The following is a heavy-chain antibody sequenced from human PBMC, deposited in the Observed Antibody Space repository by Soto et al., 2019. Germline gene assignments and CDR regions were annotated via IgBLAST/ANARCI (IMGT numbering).Heavy chain of an antibody. V-gene: IGHV4-59*11. CDR1: GGAMNSHY. D-gene: IGHD6-19*01. J-gene: IGHJ4*02. CDR3: ARGGWYIDY. Sequence: LSLTCTVSGGAMNSHYWSWYRQPPGKGLEWIGYIYYSGSTDYNPSLKSRVTMSVDTSKNQFSLKLTSVSAADTAVYYCARGGWYIDYWGQG. CDR2: IYYSGST.